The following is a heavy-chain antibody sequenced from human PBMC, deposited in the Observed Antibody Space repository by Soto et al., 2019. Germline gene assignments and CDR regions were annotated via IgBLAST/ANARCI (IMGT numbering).Heavy chain of an antibody. D-gene: IGHD3-22*01. V-gene: IGHV3-15*07. CDR2: IKSKTDGGTT. CDR3: TTDSYSTIIIVRFDY. Sequence: GGSLRLSCAASGSTFSNAWINWVRQAPGKGLEWVGRIKSKTDGGTTDYAAPVKGRFAISRDDSNNMVYLQMNSLKIEDTAVYYCTTDSYSTIIIVRFDYWGHGTLVTVSS. CDR1: GSTFSNAW. J-gene: IGHJ4*01.